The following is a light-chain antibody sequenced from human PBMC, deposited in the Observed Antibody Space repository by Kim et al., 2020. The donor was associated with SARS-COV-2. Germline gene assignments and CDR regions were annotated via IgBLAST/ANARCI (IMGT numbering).Light chain of an antibody. CDR2: SAS. CDR3: QQYNNWPLT. J-gene: IGKJ4*01. V-gene: IGKV3-15*01. CDR1: QSVSSD. Sequence: ERVMTQSPATLSVSPGERATLSCRASQSVSSDLAWYQQKPGQAPRLLIYSASTRATGIPARFSGSGSGTEFTLTISSLQSEDFAVYYCQQYNNWPLTFGGGTKLEIK.